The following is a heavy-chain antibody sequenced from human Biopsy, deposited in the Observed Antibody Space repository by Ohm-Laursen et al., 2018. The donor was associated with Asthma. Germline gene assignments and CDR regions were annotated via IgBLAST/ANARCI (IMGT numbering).Heavy chain of an antibody. D-gene: IGHD7-27*01. V-gene: IGHV1-2*06. CDR3: ARVQKSPGDRWFDP. J-gene: IGHJ5*02. CDR2: INPNGGAT. CDR1: AYTFIGYH. Sequence: ASVKISCKASAYTFIGYHLHWVRQAPGEGLEWMGRINPNGGATIYAQKFQGRVTMTRDTSISTAYMELSRLTSDDTAVYYCARVQKSPGDRWFDPWGQGTLVTVSS.